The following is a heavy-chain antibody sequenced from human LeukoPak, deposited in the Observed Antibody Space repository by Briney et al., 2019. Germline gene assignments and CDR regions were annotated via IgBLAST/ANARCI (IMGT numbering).Heavy chain of an antibody. CDR2: MNPNNGNT. CDR3: ARGDWCPDY. V-gene: IGHV1-8*03. Sequence: GASVKVPCKASGYTFTRYDINWVRQATGQGLEWMGWMNPNNGNTGYAQKFQGRVTITRNTSISTVYMELSSLRSEDTAVYYCARGDWCPDYWGQGTLVTVSS. CDR1: GYTFTRYD. J-gene: IGHJ4*02. D-gene: IGHD2-8*02.